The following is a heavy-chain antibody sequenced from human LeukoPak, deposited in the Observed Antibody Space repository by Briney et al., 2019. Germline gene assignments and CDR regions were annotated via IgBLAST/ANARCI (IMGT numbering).Heavy chain of an antibody. Sequence: GGSLRLSCAASGFTFNTYWMTWVRQAPGRGLEWVANVRQDGGEGHYVDSVKGRFTISRDNAKNSLYLQMNSLRAEDTAVYYCVRDYRNYDFWKSDYYYYYMDVWGKGTTVTVSS. D-gene: IGHD3-3*01. J-gene: IGHJ6*03. CDR1: GFTFNTYW. V-gene: IGHV3-7*01. CDR3: VRDYRNYDFWKSDYYYYYMDV. CDR2: VRQDGGEG.